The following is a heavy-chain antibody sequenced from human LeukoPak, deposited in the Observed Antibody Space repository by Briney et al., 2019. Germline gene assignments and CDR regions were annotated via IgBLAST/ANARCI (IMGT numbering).Heavy chain of an antibody. Sequence: SETLSLTCTVSGGSISSYYWSWIRQPAGKGLEWIGRIYTSGSTSYNPSLKSRVTMSVDTSKNQFSLKLSSVTAADTAVYYCARDSSSGWRNWFDPWGQGTLVTVSS. CDR3: ARDSSSGWRNWFDP. CDR1: GGSISSYY. D-gene: IGHD6-19*01. V-gene: IGHV4-4*07. CDR2: IYTSGST. J-gene: IGHJ5*02.